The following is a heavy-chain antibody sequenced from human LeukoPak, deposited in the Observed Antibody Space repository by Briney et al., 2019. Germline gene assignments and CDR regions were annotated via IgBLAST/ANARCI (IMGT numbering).Heavy chain of an antibody. D-gene: IGHD3-22*01. V-gene: IGHV1-69*05. J-gene: IGHJ4*02. CDR2: IVPLFGRA. Sequence: ASVEVSCKASGGSFSSYTISWVRQAPGQGLEWMGGIVPLFGRANYAQKFHGRVTIMTDESKTTTYMELNSLRSEDTAVYYCASPSAMISSGYYSKYYFDYWGQGTLVTVSS. CDR1: GGSFSSYT. CDR3: ASPSAMISSGYYSKYYFDY.